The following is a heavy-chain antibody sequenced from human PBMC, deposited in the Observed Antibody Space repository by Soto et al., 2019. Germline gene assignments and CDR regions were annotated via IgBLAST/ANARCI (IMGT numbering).Heavy chain of an antibody. Sequence: SETLSLTCTVSGGSISSYYWSWIRQPPGKGLEWIGYIYYSGSTNYNPSLKSRVTISVDTSKNQFSLKLSSVTAADTAVYYCARSIMITFGGVIDAFDIWGQGTMVTVSS. V-gene: IGHV4-59*01. CDR3: ARSIMITFGGVIDAFDI. CDR2: IYYSGST. CDR1: GGSISSYY. D-gene: IGHD3-16*02. J-gene: IGHJ3*02.